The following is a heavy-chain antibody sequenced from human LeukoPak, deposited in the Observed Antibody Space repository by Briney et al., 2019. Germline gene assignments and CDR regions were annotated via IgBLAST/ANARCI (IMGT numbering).Heavy chain of an antibody. Sequence: GGSLRLSCAASGFTFSSYAMHWVRQAPGKGLEWVAVISYDGSNKYYADSVKGRFTISRDNSKNTLYLQMNSLRAEDTAVYYCARGGRIAAAGIYYWGQGTLVTVSS. D-gene: IGHD6-13*01. V-gene: IGHV3-30*04. CDR2: ISYDGSNK. CDR1: GFTFSSYA. J-gene: IGHJ4*02. CDR3: ARGGRIAAAGIYY.